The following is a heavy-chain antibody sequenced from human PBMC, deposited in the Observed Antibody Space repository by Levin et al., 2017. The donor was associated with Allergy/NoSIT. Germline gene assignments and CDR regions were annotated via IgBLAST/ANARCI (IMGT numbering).Heavy chain of an antibody. CDR1: GFTFSSYA. Sequence: PGESLKISCAASGFTFSSYAMTWVRQAPGKGLVWVSAISGSGGSTYYADSVKGRFTISRDNSKNTLYLQMNSLRAEDTAVYYCARGIIAAAGAFDYWGQGTLVTVSS. CDR2: ISGSGGST. J-gene: IGHJ4*02. CDR3: ARGIIAAAGAFDY. V-gene: IGHV3-23*01. D-gene: IGHD6-13*01.